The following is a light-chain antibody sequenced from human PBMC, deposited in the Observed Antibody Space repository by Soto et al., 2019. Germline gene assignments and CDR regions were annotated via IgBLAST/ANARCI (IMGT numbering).Light chain of an antibody. Sequence: QLVLTQSPSASASLGASVKLTCTLSSGHSSYGIAWHQQQPEKGPRFLMKLNSDGSHSKGDGIPDRFSGSSSGAERYLTISSLQFEDEADYYCQTWGTGIEVFGGGTKVTV. V-gene: IGLV4-69*01. CDR3: QTWGTGIEV. J-gene: IGLJ3*02. CDR1: SGHSSYG. CDR2: LNSDGSH.